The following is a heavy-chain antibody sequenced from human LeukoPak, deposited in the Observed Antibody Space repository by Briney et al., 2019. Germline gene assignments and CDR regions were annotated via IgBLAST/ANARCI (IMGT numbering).Heavy chain of an antibody. V-gene: IGHV4-34*01. D-gene: IGHD2-15*01. Sequence: SETLSLTCAVYGGSFSGYYWSWIRQPPGKGLEWIGEINHSGSTNYNPSLKSRVTISVDTSKNQFSLKLSSVTAADTAVYYCARGPIVVVRRFCAFDHWGQGTLVTVSS. CDR3: ARGPIVVVRRFCAFDH. CDR2: INHSGST. CDR1: GGSFSGYY. J-gene: IGHJ4*02.